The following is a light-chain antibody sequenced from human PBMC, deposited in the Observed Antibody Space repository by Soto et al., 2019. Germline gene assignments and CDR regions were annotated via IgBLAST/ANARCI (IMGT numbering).Light chain of an antibody. CDR1: LGISNA. Sequence: AIQLTQSPSSLSASVGDRVTITCRASLGISNALAWYQQKPGKAPKFLIYEASSLQSGIPSRFSGSGSGADFTLTSTNLQPEDFATYYCQQFYNYPITFGQGTRLEIK. V-gene: IGKV1D-13*01. CDR3: QQFYNYPIT. J-gene: IGKJ5*01. CDR2: EAS.